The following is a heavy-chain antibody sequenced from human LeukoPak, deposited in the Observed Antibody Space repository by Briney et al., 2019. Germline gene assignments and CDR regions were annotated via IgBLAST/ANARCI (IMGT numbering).Heavy chain of an antibody. D-gene: IGHD1-7*01. CDR3: ARANYEGAFDI. Sequence: GGSLRLSCAASGFTFSSYAMHWVRQAPGKGLEWVAVISYDGSNKYYADSVKGRFTISRDNSKNTLYLQMNSLRAEDTAVYYCARANYEGAFDIWGQGTMVTVSS. J-gene: IGHJ3*02. CDR2: ISYDGSNK. V-gene: IGHV3-30-3*01. CDR1: GFTFSSYA.